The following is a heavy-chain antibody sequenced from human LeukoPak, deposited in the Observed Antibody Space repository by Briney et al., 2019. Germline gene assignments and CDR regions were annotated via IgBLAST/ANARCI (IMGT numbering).Heavy chain of an antibody. D-gene: IGHD3-10*01. J-gene: IGHJ6*03. CDR1: GFSFSNW. V-gene: IGHV3-7*03. Sequence: GGSLRLSCAASGFSFSNWMSWVRQATGKGLEWVANIKQDGSEKYYVDSVKGRFTISRDNAKNSLYLQMNSLRAEDTAVYYCARSPPLMVRGVTRTYYMDVWGKGTTVKISS. CDR3: ARSPPLMVRGVTRTYYMDV. CDR2: IKQDGSEK.